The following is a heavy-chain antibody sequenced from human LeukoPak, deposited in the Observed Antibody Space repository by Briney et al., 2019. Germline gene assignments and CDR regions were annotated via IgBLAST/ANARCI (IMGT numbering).Heavy chain of an antibody. Sequence: SETLSLTCAVYGGSFSGYYWSWIRQPPGKGLEWIGEINHSGSTNYNPSLKSRVTISVDTSKNQFSLKLSSVTAADTAVYYCARSVAGSRIFDYWGQGTLVTVSS. CDR3: ARSVAGSRIFDY. CDR1: GGSFSGYY. J-gene: IGHJ4*02. D-gene: IGHD6-19*01. CDR2: INHSGST. V-gene: IGHV4-34*01.